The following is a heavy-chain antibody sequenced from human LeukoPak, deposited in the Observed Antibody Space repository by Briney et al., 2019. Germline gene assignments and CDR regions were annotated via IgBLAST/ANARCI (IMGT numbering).Heavy chain of an antibody. J-gene: IGHJ6*03. CDR3: ARVGCSSTSCSLFWGYYYMGV. D-gene: IGHD2-2*01. CDR1: GGSFSGYY. Sequence: PSETLSLTCAVYGGSFSGYYWSWIRQPPGKGLEWIGEINHSGSTNYNPSLKSRVTISVDTSKNQFSLKLSSVTAADTAVYYCARVGCSSTSCSLFWGYYYMGVWGNGTTVTVSS. V-gene: IGHV4-34*01. CDR2: INHSGST.